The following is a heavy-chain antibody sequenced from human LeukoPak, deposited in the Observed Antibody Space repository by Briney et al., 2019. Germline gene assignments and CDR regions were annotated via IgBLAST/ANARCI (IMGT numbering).Heavy chain of an antibody. CDR2: TTLNSGGT. CDR3: AREDTAMVPFVDY. D-gene: IGHD5-18*01. CDR1: GYTFTGNH. J-gene: IGHJ4*02. V-gene: IGHV1-2*02. Sequence: ASVKVSCKASGYTFTGNHMPWVRQAPGQGLEWMGGTTLNSGGTNYAQKFQGRVIMTRDTSISTAYMELSRLGSEDTAVYYCAREDTAMVPFVDYWGQGTLVTVSS.